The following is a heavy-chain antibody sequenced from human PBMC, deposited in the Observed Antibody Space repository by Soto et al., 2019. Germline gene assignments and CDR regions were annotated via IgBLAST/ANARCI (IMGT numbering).Heavy chain of an antibody. CDR2: IIPIFGTA. Sequence: SVKVSCKASGGTFSNYAITWVRQAPGQGLEWLGRIIPIFGTANYAQKFQGRVTITADESTTTAYMELSSLRSEDTAVYYCARTFSDGLPSDYWGQGTLVTVSS. J-gene: IGHJ4*02. V-gene: IGHV1-69*13. CDR1: GGTFSNYA. D-gene: IGHD6-25*01. CDR3: ARTFSDGLPSDY.